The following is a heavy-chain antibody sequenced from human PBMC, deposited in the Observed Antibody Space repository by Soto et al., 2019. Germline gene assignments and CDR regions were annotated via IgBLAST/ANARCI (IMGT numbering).Heavy chain of an antibody. D-gene: IGHD1-20*01. Sequence: QVLLVQSGAEVKKPGASVKVSCKASGYKFTDYYIHWVRQALGQGPEWMGWVNPKRGDAVYAQKFQGWVTMTRDTATTTAYLEVNSLKSDDTAIYYCARDPGIPGRYWYFDLWGRGTLVTVSS. J-gene: IGHJ2*01. CDR1: GYKFTDYY. V-gene: IGHV1-2*04. CDR3: ARDPGIPGRYWYFDL. CDR2: VNPKRGDA.